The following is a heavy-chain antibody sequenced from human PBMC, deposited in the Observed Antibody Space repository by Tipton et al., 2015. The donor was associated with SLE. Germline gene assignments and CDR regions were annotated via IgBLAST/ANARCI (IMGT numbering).Heavy chain of an antibody. CDR3: AKGWAAAGFFDY. CDR2: ISGSGVDP. CDR1: GFNFDNYG. V-gene: IGHV3-23*01. D-gene: IGHD6-13*01. J-gene: IGHJ4*02. Sequence: SLRLSCAASGFNFDNYGMSWVRQAPGKGLEWVSAISGSGVDPYYADSVKGRFTISRDNSKNTLYLQLNSLRAEDTAVYYCAKGWAAAGFFDYWGQGTLVTVSS.